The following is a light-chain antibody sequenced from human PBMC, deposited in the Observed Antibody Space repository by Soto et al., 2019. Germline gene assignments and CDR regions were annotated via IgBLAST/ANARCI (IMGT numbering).Light chain of an antibody. CDR2: GAS. J-gene: IGKJ1*01. CDR1: QSVSSSY. CDR3: QQYGSSPPSWT. V-gene: IGKV3-20*01. Sequence: EIVLTQSPGTLSLSPGERATLSCRASQSVSSSYLAWYQQKPGQAPRLLIYGASNRATGIPDRFSGSGSGTDFTLTISRLEPDDFAVYYCQQYGSSPPSWTFGQGTKVEIK.